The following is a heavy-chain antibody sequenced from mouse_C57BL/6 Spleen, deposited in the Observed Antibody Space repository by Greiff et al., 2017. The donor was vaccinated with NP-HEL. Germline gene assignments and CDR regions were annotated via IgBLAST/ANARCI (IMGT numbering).Heavy chain of an antibody. Sequence: QVQLQQPGAELVMPADSVKLSCKASGYTFTSYWMHWVKQRPGQGLEWIGEIDPSASSTNYNQKFKGKSILTVDKSSSTAYMQLSSLTSEDSGVYYCARSGLRQNYFDYWGQGTTLTVSS. CDR3: ARSGLRQNYFDY. CDR2: IDPSASST. D-gene: IGHD2-4*01. V-gene: IGHV1-69*01. CDR1: GYTFTSYW. J-gene: IGHJ2*01.